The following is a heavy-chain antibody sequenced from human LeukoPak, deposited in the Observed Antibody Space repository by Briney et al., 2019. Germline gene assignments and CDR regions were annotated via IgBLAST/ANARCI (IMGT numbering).Heavy chain of an antibody. CDR1: GYTFTSYD. J-gene: IGHJ4*02. CDR3: TRALKNYDTLTGYEYDLDY. V-gene: IGHV1-8*01. D-gene: IGHD3-9*01. CDR2: MIPHSGNT. Sequence: GASVKVSCKASGYTFTSYDINWVRQATGQGLEWMGWMIPHSGNTGYAQKFQGRVTMTRHTATSTAYMELSSLTSEDTAVYYCTRALKNYDTLTGYEYDLDYWGQGTRVPVPS.